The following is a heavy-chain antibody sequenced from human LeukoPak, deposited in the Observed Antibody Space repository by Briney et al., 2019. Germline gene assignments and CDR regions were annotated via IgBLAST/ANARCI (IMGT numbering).Heavy chain of an antibody. D-gene: IGHD3-22*01. V-gene: IGHV3-33*01. J-gene: IGHJ6*02. CDR2: IWYDGSNK. Sequence: GGSLRLSCAASGFTFSSYGMHWVRQAPGKGLEWVAVIWYDGSNKYYADSVKGRFTISRDNSKNTLYLQMNSLRAEDTAVYYCARVRNYYDSSGVYYYYYGMDVWGQGTTVTVSS. CDR3: ARVRNYYDSSGVYYYYYGMDV. CDR1: GFTFSSYG.